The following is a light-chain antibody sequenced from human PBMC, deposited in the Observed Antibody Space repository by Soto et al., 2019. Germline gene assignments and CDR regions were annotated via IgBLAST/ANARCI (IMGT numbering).Light chain of an antibody. CDR1: QSISSY. CDR3: QQYNSYPLT. J-gene: IGKJ2*01. CDR2: DAS. V-gene: IGKV1-5*01. Sequence: DIQMTQSPSTLSASVGDRVTITCRASQSISSYLAWDQQKPGKAPKLLIYDASSLESGVPSRFSGSGSGTEFTLTISSLQPDDFATYYCQQYNSYPLTFGQGTKLEIK.